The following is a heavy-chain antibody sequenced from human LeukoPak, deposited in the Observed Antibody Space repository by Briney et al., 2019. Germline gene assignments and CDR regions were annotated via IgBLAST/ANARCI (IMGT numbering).Heavy chain of an antibody. D-gene: IGHD6-13*01. V-gene: IGHV4-34*01. CDR2: INHSGST. Sequence: SETLSLTCAVYGGSFSGYYWSWIRQPPGKGLEWIGEINHSGSTNYNPSLKSRVTISVDTSKNQFSLKLSSVTAADTAAYYCARGFLKYSSSPYYFDYWGQGTLVTVSS. CDR1: GGSFSGYY. J-gene: IGHJ4*02. CDR3: ARGFLKYSSSPYYFDY.